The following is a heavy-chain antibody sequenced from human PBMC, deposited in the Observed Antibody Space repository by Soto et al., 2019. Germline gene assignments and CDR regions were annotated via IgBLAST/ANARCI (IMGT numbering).Heavy chain of an antibody. CDR1: GYTFTSYG. CDR2: ISAYNGNT. Sequence: QVQLVQSGAEVKKPGASVKVSCKASGYTFTSYGISWVRQAPGQGLEWMGWISAYNGNTNYAQKLQGRVTMTTGTSTSTAYMELRSLGSDDTAVYYCASPTAVWVGDHRGSNDAFDIWGQGTMVTVSS. J-gene: IGHJ3*02. CDR3: ASPTAVWVGDHRGSNDAFDI. V-gene: IGHV1-18*01. D-gene: IGHD3-10*01.